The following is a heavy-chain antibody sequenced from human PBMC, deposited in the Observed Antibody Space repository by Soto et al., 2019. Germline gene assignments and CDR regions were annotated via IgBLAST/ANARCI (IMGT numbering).Heavy chain of an antibody. J-gene: IGHJ6*02. D-gene: IGHD1-1*01. CDR1: GGNFNTYP. Sequence: SVKVSCKVSGGNFNTYPISWVRQAPGQGLDWMGGIVPIFGSANYAQKFQGRVTISADKSTSTAFMELFSLRYEDTAIYYCVRAWGGLVQPAGRDYKDMDVWGQGTTVTVSS. V-gene: IGHV1-69*06. CDR2: IVPIFGSA. CDR3: VRAWGGLVQPAGRDYKDMDV.